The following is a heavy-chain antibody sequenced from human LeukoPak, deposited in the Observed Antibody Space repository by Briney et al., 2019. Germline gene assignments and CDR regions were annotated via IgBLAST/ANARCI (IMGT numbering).Heavy chain of an antibody. Sequence: PSETLSLTCTVSGYSISSGYYWGWIRQPPGKGLEWIGSIYHSGSTYYNPSLKSRVTISVDTSKNQFSLKLSSVTAADTAVYYCARDRGYYYDSRGYYDNRGQGTLVTVSS. CDR1: GYSISSGYY. V-gene: IGHV4-38-2*02. J-gene: IGHJ4*02. CDR3: ARDRGYYYDSRGYYDN. CDR2: IYHSGST. D-gene: IGHD3-22*01.